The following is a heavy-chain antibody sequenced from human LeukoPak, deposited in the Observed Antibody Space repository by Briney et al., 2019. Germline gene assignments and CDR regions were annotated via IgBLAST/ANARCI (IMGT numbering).Heavy chain of an antibody. CDR1: GITFGRFW. Sequence: GGSLRLSCAASGITFGRFWMSWVRQAPGKGLQWEANINQDGSEKHYVDSVKGRFTISRDNAENSLYLQMNSLRAEDTAVYYCASGGHLDYWGQGALVTVAS. CDR2: INQDGSEK. J-gene: IGHJ4*02. V-gene: IGHV3-7*03. CDR3: ASGGHLDY. D-gene: IGHD3-16*01.